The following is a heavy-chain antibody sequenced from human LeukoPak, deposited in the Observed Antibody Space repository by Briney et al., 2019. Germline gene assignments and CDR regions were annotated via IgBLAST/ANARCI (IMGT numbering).Heavy chain of an antibody. CDR3: ARGVGGNWTSSKQHYNWFDP. CDR1: GYTFTSYY. CDR2: INPSGGST. Sequence: ASVKVSCKASGYTFTSYYMHWVRQAPGQGLEWMGIINPSGGSTSYAQKFQGRVTMTRDTSTSTVYMELSSLRSEDTAVYYCARGVGGNWTSSKQHYNWFDPWGQGTLVTVSS. J-gene: IGHJ5*02. D-gene: IGHD1-1*01. V-gene: IGHV1-46*01.